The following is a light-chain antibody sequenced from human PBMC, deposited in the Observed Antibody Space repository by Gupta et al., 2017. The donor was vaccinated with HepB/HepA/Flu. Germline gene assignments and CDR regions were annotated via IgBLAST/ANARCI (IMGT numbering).Light chain of an antibody. Sequence: TVLTQSPDTLSSSPGERATLSRRASESLTTNYLAWYQGRPGQAPRLLIFGASRRATGIPDRFSGSGSGTDFTLTISRLEPEDFAVYYCHQYTSSPYTFGQGTKVEIK. J-gene: IGKJ2*01. CDR2: GAS. V-gene: IGKV3-20*01. CDR1: ESLTTNY. CDR3: HQYTSSPYT.